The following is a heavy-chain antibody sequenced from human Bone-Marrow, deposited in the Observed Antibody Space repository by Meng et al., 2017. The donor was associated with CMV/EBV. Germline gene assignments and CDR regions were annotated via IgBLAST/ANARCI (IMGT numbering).Heavy chain of an antibody. D-gene: IGHD1-1*01. CDR1: GYTFTSYY. CDR3: ARDLPNWNDFSYYGMDV. Sequence: ASVKVSCKASGYTFTSYYMHWVRQAPGQGLEWMGIINPSGGSTSYAQKFQGRVTMTRDTSTSTVYMELSSLRSEDTAVYYCARDLPNWNDFSYYGMDVWGQGTRVTVSS. CDR2: INPSGGST. V-gene: IGHV1-46*01. J-gene: IGHJ6*02.